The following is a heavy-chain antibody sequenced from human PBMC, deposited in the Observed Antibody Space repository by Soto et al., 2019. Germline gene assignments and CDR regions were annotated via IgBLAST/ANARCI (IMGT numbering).Heavy chain of an antibody. Sequence: EVQLVESGGGSVQPGGSLRPSCAASGFTFSDYEMNWVRQAPGKGLEWISYISGSGSLIYYADSMKGRFTISRDNAKNLLYLQMNSLRAEDTAVYYCASNIAVSGIGYYYALDVWGQGTTVTVSS. CDR3: ASNIAVSGIGYYYALDV. CDR1: GFTFSDYE. V-gene: IGHV3-48*03. D-gene: IGHD6-19*01. J-gene: IGHJ6*02. CDR2: ISGSGSLI.